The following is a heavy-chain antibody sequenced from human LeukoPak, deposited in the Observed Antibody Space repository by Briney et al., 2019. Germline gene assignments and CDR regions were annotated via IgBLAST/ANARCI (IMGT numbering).Heavy chain of an antibody. D-gene: IGHD1-1*01. V-gene: IGHV4-39*01. CDR2: IYYSGST. CDR3: ARPVPSRLGWFDP. Sequence: PSETLSLTCTVSGGSISSSSYYWDWIRQPPGKGLEWIGSIYYSGSTYYNPSLKSRVTISVDTSKNQFSLKLSSVTAADTAVYYCARPVPSRLGWFDPWGQGTLVTVSS. J-gene: IGHJ5*02. CDR1: GGSISSSSYY.